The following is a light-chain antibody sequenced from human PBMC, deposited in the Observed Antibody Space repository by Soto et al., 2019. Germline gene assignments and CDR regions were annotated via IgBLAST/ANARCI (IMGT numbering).Light chain of an antibody. CDR3: ISYTSSSTLYV. CDR2: EVS. J-gene: IGLJ1*01. Sequence: QSALTQPASVSGSPGQSITISCAGTSSDIGGYNYVSWYQQHPGKAPKVMIYEVSNRPSGVSNRFSGSKSGNTASLTISGLQAEDEDDYYCISYTSSSTLYVFGSGTKLTVL. CDR1: SSDIGGYNY. V-gene: IGLV2-14*01.